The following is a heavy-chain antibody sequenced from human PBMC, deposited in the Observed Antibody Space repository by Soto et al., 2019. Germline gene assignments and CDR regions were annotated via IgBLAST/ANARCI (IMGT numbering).Heavy chain of an antibody. CDR3: ARDPSEGRVGNWFES. Sequence: KSGGSLRLSCAASGFTFSRYGMNWLRQAPGKGLEWVASISSSTSYVYYADSGKGRFSTSRDNAKNILYLEMYALRTEDTAVYYCARDPSEGRVGNWFESWGQGTLVTVSS. CDR1: GFTFSRYG. V-gene: IGHV3-21*01. D-gene: IGHD2-2*01. J-gene: IGHJ5*01. CDR2: ISSSTSYV.